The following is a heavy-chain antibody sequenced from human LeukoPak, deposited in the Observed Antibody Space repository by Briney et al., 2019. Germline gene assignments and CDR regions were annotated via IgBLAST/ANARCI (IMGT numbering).Heavy chain of an antibody. Sequence: LPGGSLRLSCAASGFTFSTYDMQWVRQAPGKGLEWVSGIGRSGSTYYTDSAKGRFTISRDNSKDTLYLQMNSLRAEDTAVCYCARGESFAIANWGQGTMVTVSS. CDR1: GFTFSTYD. D-gene: IGHD2-21*01. CDR2: IGRSGST. CDR3: ARGESFAIAN. J-gene: IGHJ3*02. V-gene: IGHV3-23*01.